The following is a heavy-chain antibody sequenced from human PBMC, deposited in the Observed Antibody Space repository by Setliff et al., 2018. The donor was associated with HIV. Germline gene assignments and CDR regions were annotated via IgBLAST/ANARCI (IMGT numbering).Heavy chain of an antibody. J-gene: IGHJ6*03. D-gene: IGHD4-4*01. V-gene: IGHV1-2*02. Sequence: ASVKVSCKASGYTFTGYYIHWVRQAPGEGLEWMGCINVNSGDTNYAQKFQGRVTMTRDTSISTAYMELSRLTYDDTAVYYCARDRETTLIPGYYYYMDVWGKGTTVTVSS. CDR1: GYTFTGYY. CDR2: INVNSGDT. CDR3: ARDRETTLIPGYYYYMDV.